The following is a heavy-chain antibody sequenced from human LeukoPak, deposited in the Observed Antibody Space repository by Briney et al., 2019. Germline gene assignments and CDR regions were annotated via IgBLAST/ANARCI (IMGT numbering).Heavy chain of an antibody. J-gene: IGHJ5*02. CDR1: GFTFGSYA. Sequence: GGSLRLSCEASGFTFGSYAMYWVRQAPGKGLEWVAGIFGSGGSPHYADSVRGRFTISRDNSKNTVYLQINSLRADDTAVYYCGKTTTGYSSGQKPAWPVDPWGQETLVTVSS. D-gene: IGHD5-18*01. CDR3: GKTTTGYSSGQKPAWPVDP. V-gene: IGHV3-23*01. CDR2: IFGSGGSP.